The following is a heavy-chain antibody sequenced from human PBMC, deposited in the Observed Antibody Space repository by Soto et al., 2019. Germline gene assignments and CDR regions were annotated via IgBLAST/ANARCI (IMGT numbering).Heavy chain of an antibody. Sequence: EVQLVESGGGLVQPGGSLRLSCAAFGFTFSSYSMHWVRQAPGKGLVWVSRISNDGSGARYADSVKGRFTISRDNAKNTLYLQMNSLRAEDTAVYYCVRDVYLQSFDYWGQGTLVTVSS. V-gene: IGHV3-74*01. CDR3: VRDVYLQSFDY. CDR2: ISNDGSGA. CDR1: GFTFSSYS. D-gene: IGHD2-2*02. J-gene: IGHJ4*02.